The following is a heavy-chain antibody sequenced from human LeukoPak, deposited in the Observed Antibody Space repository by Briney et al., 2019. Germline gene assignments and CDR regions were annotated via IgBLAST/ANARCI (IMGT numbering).Heavy chain of an antibody. D-gene: IGHD6-19*01. J-gene: IGHJ3*02. CDR2: ISSSSSYI. V-gene: IGHV3-21*01. CDR1: GLTFSSYS. Sequence: GGSLRLSCAASGLTFSSYSMDWVRQAPGKGLEWVSSISSSSSYIYYADSVKGRFTISRDNAKNSLYLQMNSLRAEDTAVYYCARGPIAVAVDDAFDIWGQGTMVTVSS. CDR3: ARGPIAVAVDDAFDI.